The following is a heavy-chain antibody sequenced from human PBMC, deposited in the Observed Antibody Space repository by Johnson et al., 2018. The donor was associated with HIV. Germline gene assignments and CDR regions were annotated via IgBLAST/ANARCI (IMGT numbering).Heavy chain of an antibody. Sequence: VQLVESGGGVVQPGRYLRLSCTASGINFGSYWMHWFRQAPGKGLVWVSHIKSDGSYTNYADSVKGRFTVSRDNAKNTLYLQMNSLRAEDTALYYCARDPSSSSAFDIWGQGTMVTVSS. D-gene: IGHD6-6*01. CDR3: ARDPSSSSAFDI. V-gene: IGHV3-74*01. CDR1: GINFGSYW. CDR2: IKSDGSYT. J-gene: IGHJ3*02.